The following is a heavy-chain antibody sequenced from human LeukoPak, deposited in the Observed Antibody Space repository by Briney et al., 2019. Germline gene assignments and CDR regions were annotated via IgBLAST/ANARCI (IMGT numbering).Heavy chain of an antibody. CDR2: ISSSGSDK. Sequence: PGGSLRLSCAASGFPFSDHEMNWVRQAPGKGLEWVSYISSSGSDKYYPDSVKGRFTISRDNAKNSLYLQMNSLRAEDTAVYYCASSSGGFNWFDPWGQGTLVTVSS. CDR1: GFPFSDHE. V-gene: IGHV3-48*03. J-gene: IGHJ5*02. CDR3: ASSSGGFNWFDP. D-gene: IGHD3-22*01.